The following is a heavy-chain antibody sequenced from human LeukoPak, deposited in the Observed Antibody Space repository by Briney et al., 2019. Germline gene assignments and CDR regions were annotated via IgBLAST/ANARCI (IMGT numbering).Heavy chain of an antibody. CDR2: IYYSGST. CDR3: ARSLVLDPMDFWGYYFDY. CDR1: GGSISNYY. V-gene: IGHV4-59*01. J-gene: IGHJ4*02. Sequence: PSETLSLTCTVSGGSISNYYWSWIRQPPGKGLEWIGYIYYSGSTNYHPALKSRVSISLGTSKNQFSLKLGSVTAADTAVYYCARSLVLDPMDFWGYYFDYWGQGALVTVSS. D-gene: IGHD2-8*02.